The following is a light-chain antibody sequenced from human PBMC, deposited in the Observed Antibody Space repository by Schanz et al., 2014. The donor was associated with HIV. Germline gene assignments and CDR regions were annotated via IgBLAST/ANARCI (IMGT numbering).Light chain of an antibody. V-gene: IGLV2-23*02. Sequence: QSVLTQPASVSGSPGQSITISCTGTSSDVGSYNLVSWYQQHPGKAPKLMIYEVSKRPSGVSNRFSGSKPGNTASLTISGLQAEDEADYYCCSYAGSSTLGVFGGGTKLT. CDR1: SSDVGSYNL. CDR2: EVS. J-gene: IGLJ2*01. CDR3: CSYAGSSTLGV.